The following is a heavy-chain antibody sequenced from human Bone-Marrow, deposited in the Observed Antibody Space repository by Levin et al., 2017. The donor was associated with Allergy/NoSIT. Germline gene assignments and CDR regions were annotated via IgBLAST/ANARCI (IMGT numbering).Heavy chain of an antibody. CDR2: IYYGASTSNSGTT. V-gene: IGHV4-31*03. Sequence: LRLSCTVSGASISSGGYYWNWIRQHPGKGLEWVGLIYYGASTSNSGTTHYSPSLKSRVTISVDTSTNQFTLRLTSVTAADTAVYYCAREAAAQHGSGSRLDYWGQGTLVTVSS. CDR1: GASISSGGYY. CDR3: AREAAAQHGSGSRLDY. D-gene: IGHD3-10*01. J-gene: IGHJ4*02.